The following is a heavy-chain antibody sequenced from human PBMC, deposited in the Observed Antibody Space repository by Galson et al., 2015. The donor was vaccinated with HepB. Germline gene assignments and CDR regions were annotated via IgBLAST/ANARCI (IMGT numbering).Heavy chain of an antibody. V-gene: IGHV6-1*01. CDR1: GDSVSSNSAA. CDR2: TYYRSKWYY. J-gene: IGHJ6*02. CDR3: SREGAVGYGMDV. D-gene: IGHD4-23*01. Sequence: CAISGDSVSSNSAAWNWIRQSPSRGLEWLGTTYYRSKWYYDYAASVKSRITINPDTSKNQFSLQLNSVIPEDTAVYYCSREGAVGYGMDVWGQGTTVTVSS.